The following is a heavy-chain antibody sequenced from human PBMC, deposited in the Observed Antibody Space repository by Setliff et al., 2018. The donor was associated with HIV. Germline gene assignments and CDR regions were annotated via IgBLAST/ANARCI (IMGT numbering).Heavy chain of an antibody. CDR1: GGSISTYD. Sequence: SETLSLTCTVSGGSISTYDWRWIRQPPGKGLEWIGSIHFTGSSDNNPSLQSRVTLSVDTSKHQFSLKLSSVTAADTAVYYCARVQMAYAAFDVWCQGTMVTVS. V-gene: IGHV4-59*01. CDR2: IHFTGSS. D-gene: IGHD4-17*01. J-gene: IGHJ3*01. CDR3: ARVQMAYAAFDV.